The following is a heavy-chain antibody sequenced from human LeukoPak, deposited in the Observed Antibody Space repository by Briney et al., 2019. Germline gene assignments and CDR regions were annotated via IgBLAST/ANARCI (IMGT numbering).Heavy chain of an antibody. CDR1: GFTFSSYW. J-gene: IGHJ4*02. CDR2: IKQDGSEK. CDR3: ARSPHLPLEYYYDSSGYWDYFDY. D-gene: IGHD3-22*01. Sequence: GGSLRLSCAASGFTFSSYWMSWVRQAPGKGLEWVANIKQDGSEKYYVDSVKGRFTISRDNAKNSLYLQMNSLRAEDTAVYYCARSPHLPLEYYYDSSGYWDYFDYWGQGTLVTVSS. V-gene: IGHV3-7*01.